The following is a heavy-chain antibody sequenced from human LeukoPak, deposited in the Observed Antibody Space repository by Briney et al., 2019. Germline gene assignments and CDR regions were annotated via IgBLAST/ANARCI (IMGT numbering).Heavy chain of an antibody. J-gene: IGHJ4*02. Sequence: PGRSLRLSCAASGFTFSSYAMHWVRQAPGKGLEWVAVISYDGSNKYYADSVKGRFTISRDNSKNTLYLQMNSLRAEDTAVYYCAKDAGVPAAYDYWGQGTLVTVSS. D-gene: IGHD2-2*01. CDR3: AKDAGVPAAYDY. V-gene: IGHV3-30-3*01. CDR2: ISYDGSNK. CDR1: GFTFSSYA.